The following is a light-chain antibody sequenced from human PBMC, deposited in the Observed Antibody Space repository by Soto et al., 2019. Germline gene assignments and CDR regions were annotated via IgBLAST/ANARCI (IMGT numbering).Light chain of an antibody. CDR3: QVWDSSSDHL. V-gene: IGLV3-21*02. J-gene: IGLJ1*01. Sequence: SYELTQPPSVSVAPGQTARITCGGNNIGSKSVHWYQQKPGQAPLLVVYDDTDRPSGIPERFSGSNSWNTATLTISRVEAGDEADYYCQVWDSSSDHLFGTGTKLTVL. CDR1: NIGSKS. CDR2: DDT.